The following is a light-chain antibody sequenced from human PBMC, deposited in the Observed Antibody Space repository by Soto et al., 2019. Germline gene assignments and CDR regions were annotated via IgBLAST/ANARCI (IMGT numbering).Light chain of an antibody. Sequence: DIQMTQSPSTLSASVGDRVTITCRASQSISSWLAWYQQKPGTAPKLLIYDASSLESGVPSTFSGSGSGTEFTLTISSLQPDDFATYYCQQYNSYSTFRQATNAEI. CDR3: QQYNSYST. J-gene: IGKJ1*01. V-gene: IGKV1-5*01. CDR2: DAS. CDR1: QSISSW.